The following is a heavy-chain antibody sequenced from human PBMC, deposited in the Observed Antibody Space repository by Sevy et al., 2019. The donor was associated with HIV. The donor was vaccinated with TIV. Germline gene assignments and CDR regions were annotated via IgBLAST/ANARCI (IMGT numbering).Heavy chain of an antibody. Sequence: ASVKVSCKASGYTFTSYGISWVRQAPGQGLEWMGWISAYNGNTNYAQKLQGRVTMTTDTSTGTAYMERRSPRSDDTAVYYCARGTYDSSGYWLYYFDYWGQGTLVTVSS. CDR1: GYTFTSYG. J-gene: IGHJ4*02. CDR2: ISAYNGNT. CDR3: ARGTYDSSGYWLYYFDY. D-gene: IGHD3-22*01. V-gene: IGHV1-18*01.